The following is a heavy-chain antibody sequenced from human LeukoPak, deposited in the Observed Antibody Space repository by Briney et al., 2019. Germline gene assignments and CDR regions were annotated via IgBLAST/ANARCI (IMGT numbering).Heavy chain of an antibody. CDR2: IYYSGST. CDR1: GGSISSGGYY. CDR3: ARAVVYAFDI. V-gene: IGHV4-31*03. D-gene: IGHD3-16*01. J-gene: IGHJ3*02. Sequence: SETLSLTCTVSGGSISSGGYYWSWIRQHPGKGLEWIGYIYYSGSTYYNPSLKSRVTISVYTSKNQFSLKLSSVTAADTAVYYCARAVVYAFDIWGQGTMVTVSS.